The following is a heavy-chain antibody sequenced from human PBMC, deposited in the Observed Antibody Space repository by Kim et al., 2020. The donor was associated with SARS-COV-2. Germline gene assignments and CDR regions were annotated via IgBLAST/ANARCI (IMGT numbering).Heavy chain of an antibody. J-gene: IGHJ6*02. CDR2: INAGNGNT. V-gene: IGHV1-3*01. CDR3: AREWIAAAGFHYYGMDV. Sequence: ASVKVSCKASGYTFTSYAMHWVRQAPGQRLEWMGWINAGNGNTKYSRKFQGRVTITRNTSASTAYMELSSLRSEDTAVYYCAREWIAAAGFHYYGMDVWG. D-gene: IGHD6-13*01. CDR1: GYTFTSYA.